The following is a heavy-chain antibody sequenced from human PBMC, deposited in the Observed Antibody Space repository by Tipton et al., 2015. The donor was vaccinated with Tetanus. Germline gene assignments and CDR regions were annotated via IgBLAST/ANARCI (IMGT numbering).Heavy chain of an antibody. J-gene: IGHJ3*01. D-gene: IGHD4-17*01. V-gene: IGHV4-39*01. CDR1: GASMSSSSYY. CDR3: ARPSTTVTPRAFDV. Sequence: TLSLNCNVSGASMSSSSYYWDWIRQPPGKGLEWIGSIYYSGSSYYNPSLESRVTISLDTSKNRFSLKLPSVTAADAAVYYCARPSTTVTPRAFDVWGQGTMVTVSS. CDR2: IYYSGSS.